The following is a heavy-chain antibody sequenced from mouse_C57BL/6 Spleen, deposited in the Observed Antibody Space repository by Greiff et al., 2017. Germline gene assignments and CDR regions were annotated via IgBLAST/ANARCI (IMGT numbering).Heavy chain of an antibody. J-gene: IGHJ4*01. V-gene: IGHV1-80*01. CDR3: ALDYAYAMDY. CDR1: GYAFSSYW. D-gene: IGHD2-4*01. CDR2: IYPGDGDT. Sequence: VKLVESGAELVKPGASVKISCKASGYAFSSYWMNWVKQRPGKGLEWIGQIYPGDGDTNYNGKFKGKATLTADKSSSTAYMQLSSLTSEDSAVYCCALDYAYAMDYWGQGTSVTVSS.